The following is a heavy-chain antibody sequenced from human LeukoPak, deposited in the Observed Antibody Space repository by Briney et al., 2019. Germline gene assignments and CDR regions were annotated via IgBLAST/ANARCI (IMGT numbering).Heavy chain of an antibody. V-gene: IGHV4-4*07. Sequence: PSETLSLTCTVSGYSMTSYFWSWIRQPAGKGLEWIGRIYASGSTNYNPSLKSRVTISVDTPKNRFSLKLSSVTAADTAVYYCARDSSDTDFDYWGQGTLVTVSS. D-gene: IGHD6-25*01. J-gene: IGHJ4*02. CDR2: IYASGST. CDR3: ARDSSDTDFDY. CDR1: GYSMTSYF.